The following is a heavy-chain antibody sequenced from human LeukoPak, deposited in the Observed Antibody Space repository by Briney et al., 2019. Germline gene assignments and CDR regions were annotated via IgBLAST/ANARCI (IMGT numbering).Heavy chain of an antibody. V-gene: IGHV4-30-4*01. CDR1: GGSISSGDYY. J-gene: IGHJ2*01. CDR2: IYYSGST. CDR3: ARLFDWGSDHWYFDL. Sequence: SETLSLTCTVSGGSISSGDYYWSWIRQPPGKGLEWIGYIYYSGSTYYNPALKGRVTMSLDTSKNQFSLELSSMTAADTAVYYCARLFDWGSDHWYFDLWGRGTLVTVSS. D-gene: IGHD3-9*01.